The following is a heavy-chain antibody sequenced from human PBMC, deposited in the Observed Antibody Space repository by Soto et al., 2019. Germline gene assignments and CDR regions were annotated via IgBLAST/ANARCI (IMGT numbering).Heavy chain of an antibody. D-gene: IGHD6-19*01. CDR3: EKADGEQSLIPHLDN. J-gene: IGHJ4*02. V-gene: IGHV3-23*01. CDR2: ISCCGGST. CDR1: GFNFKKFA. Sequence: GGSLRLSCEASGFNFKKFAMGWVRQAPGEGLEWVAGISCCGGSTSYADSVKGRFSLARDDSKSTLSLHLNRLRFEDTARYFCEKADGEQSLIPHLDNWGQGTLVTVSS.